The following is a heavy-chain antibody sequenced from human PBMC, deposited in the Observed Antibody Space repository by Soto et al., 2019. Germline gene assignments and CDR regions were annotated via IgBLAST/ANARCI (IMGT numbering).Heavy chain of an antibody. J-gene: IGHJ5*02. CDR2: ISPNFGTA. Sequence: ASVKASCKAPGYTFTSNGMSWVRQAPGQGLEWMGGISPNFGTANYAQKFQGRVTITADESTSTAYMELSSLRSEDTAVYYCARRYQLLPSWFDPWGQGTLVTVSS. D-gene: IGHD2-2*01. CDR3: ARRYQLLPSWFDP. V-gene: IGHV1-69*13. CDR1: GYTFTSNG.